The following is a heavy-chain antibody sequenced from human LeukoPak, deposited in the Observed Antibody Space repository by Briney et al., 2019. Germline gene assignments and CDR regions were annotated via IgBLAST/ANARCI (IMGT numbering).Heavy chain of an antibody. D-gene: IGHD3-9*01. V-gene: IGHV3-7*01. CDR3: ARDSTLSDWLGTDY. Sequence: GGSLRLSCAASGFTFSSYWMSWVRQAPGKGLEWVANIKQDGSEKYYVDSVKGRFTISRDNAKNSLYLQMNSLRAEDTAVYYCARDSTLSDWLGTDYWGQGTLVTVSS. CDR2: IKQDGSEK. CDR1: GFTFSSYW. J-gene: IGHJ4*02.